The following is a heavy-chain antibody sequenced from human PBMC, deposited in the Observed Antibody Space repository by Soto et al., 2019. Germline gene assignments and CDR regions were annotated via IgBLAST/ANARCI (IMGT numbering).Heavy chain of an antibody. CDR2: IYYSGST. CDR3: ARDRGIVATIGYYYGMDV. CDR1: GGSISSGGYY. Sequence: LSLTCTVSGGSISSGGYYWSWIRQHPGKGLEWIGYIYYSGSTYYNPSLKSRVTISVDTSKNQFSLKLSSVTAADTAVYYCARDRGIVATIGYYYGMDVWRQRTTVTVSS. D-gene: IGHD5-12*01. J-gene: IGHJ6*02. V-gene: IGHV4-31*03.